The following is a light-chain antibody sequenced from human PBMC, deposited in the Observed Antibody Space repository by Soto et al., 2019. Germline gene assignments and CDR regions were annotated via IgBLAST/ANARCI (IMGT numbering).Light chain of an antibody. J-gene: IGKJ3*01. Sequence: EIVMTQSPVTLSVSPGERATLSCRASQSVNSNLAWYQQKPGQAPRLLIYAASTGATGIPARFSGSGSGSDFTLTISRLEPEDFSVYYCHQYGTAPLTFGPGTKVDIK. CDR2: AAS. CDR1: QSVNSN. V-gene: IGKV3-15*01. CDR3: HQYGTAPLT.